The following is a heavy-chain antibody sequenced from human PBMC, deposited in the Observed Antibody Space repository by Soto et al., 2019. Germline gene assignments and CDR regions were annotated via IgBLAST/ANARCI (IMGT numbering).Heavy chain of an antibody. CDR3: ARPPWADSGWLPGY. CDR2: MNPNSGNT. CDR1: GYTFTSYD. J-gene: IGHJ4*02. Sequence: QVQLVQSGAEVKKPGASVKVSCKASGYTFTSYDINWVRQATGQGLEWMGWMNPNSGNTGYAQKCQGRVTMTRNTSISTAYMELSSLRSEDTAVYYCARPPWADSGWLPGYWGQGTLVTVSS. D-gene: IGHD6-19*01. V-gene: IGHV1-8*01.